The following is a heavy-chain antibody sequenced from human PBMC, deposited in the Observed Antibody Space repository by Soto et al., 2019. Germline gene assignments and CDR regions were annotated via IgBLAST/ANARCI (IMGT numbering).Heavy chain of an antibody. CDR2: ISIDGTRT. CDR3: VRDLGSSDLEP. J-gene: IGHJ5*02. D-gene: IGHD6-13*01. Sequence: QAQLVESGGGVVQPGGSLRLSCVASGFSLYSYGIHWVRQTPGKGLQWVAVISIDGTRTYYADSVKGRFTVSRDNSKNTHYLQMYGLTMEDTAIYDCVRDLGSSDLEPWGKGTMGTVSS. V-gene: IGHV3-30*01. CDR1: GFSLYSYG.